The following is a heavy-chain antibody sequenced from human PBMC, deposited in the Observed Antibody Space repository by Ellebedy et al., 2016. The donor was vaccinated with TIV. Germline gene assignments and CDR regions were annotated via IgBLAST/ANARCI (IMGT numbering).Heavy chain of an antibody. CDR2: INPSGGST. CDR1: GYTFTSYY. CDR3: ARDLSVGTRNYYFGMDV. D-gene: IGHD2-2*01. J-gene: IGHJ6*02. V-gene: IGHV1-46*01. Sequence: ASVKVSCKASGYTFTSYYMHWVRQAPGQGLEWMGIINPSGGSTSSAQKFQGRVTMTRDTSTTTVYMELRSLRSEDTAVYYCARDLSVGTRNYYFGMDVWGQGTTVTVSS.